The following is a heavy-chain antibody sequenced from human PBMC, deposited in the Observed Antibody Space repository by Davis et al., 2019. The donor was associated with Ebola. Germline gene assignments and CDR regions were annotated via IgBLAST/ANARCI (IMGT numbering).Heavy chain of an antibody. D-gene: IGHD3-10*01. CDR2: IRYDGSNK. Sequence: GGSLRLSCAASGFTFSSYAMSWVRQAPGKGLEWVAFIRYDGSNKYYADSVKGRFTISRDNSKNTLYLQMNSLRAEDTAVYYCAKDGNAMVRGILNPWGQGTLVTVSS. V-gene: IGHV3-30*02. CDR3: AKDGNAMVRGILNP. J-gene: IGHJ5*02. CDR1: GFTFSSYA.